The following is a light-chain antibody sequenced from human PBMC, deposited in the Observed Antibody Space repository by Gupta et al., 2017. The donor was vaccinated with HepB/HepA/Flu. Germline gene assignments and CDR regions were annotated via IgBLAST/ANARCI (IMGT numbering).Light chain of an antibody. CDR1: SSDIGSWNV. J-gene: IGLJ3*02. V-gene: IGLV2-23*02. Sequence: QSALTQPASVSGSPGQSITISCTGTSSDIGSWNVVSWYQQYPGKAPQLLIYEVTKRHSGVSNRFSGSKSGNTASLTISGRQAEDEADYYCCADADANTWLFGGGTKLTVL. CDR3: CADADANTWL. CDR2: EVT.